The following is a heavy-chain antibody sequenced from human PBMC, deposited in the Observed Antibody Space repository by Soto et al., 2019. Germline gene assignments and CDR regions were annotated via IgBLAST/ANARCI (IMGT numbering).Heavy chain of an antibody. CDR2: IIPMFGTA. CDR1: GPTFSSYA. D-gene: IGHD5-12*01. Sequence: GVSGEIWCKAPGPTFSSYAISWVLQAPGQGLELMRGIIPMFGTANYAQKLQGRVTITADESTSTAYMELSSLRCEDTAVYYCAPARIPVSGVASIFYYHMNVCRQRPTV. CDR3: APARIPVSGVASIFYYHMNV. V-gene: IGHV1-69*13. J-gene: IGHJ6*03.